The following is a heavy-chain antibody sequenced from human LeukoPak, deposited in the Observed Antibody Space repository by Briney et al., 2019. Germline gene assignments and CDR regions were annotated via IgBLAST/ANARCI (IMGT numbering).Heavy chain of an antibody. J-gene: IGHJ6*02. CDR1: GYSFTSYW. CDR3: AKTGEGLLRYGMDA. V-gene: IGHV5-78*01. CDR2: IYPGNSDT. D-gene: IGHD7-27*01. Sequence: GESLKISCKTSGYSFTSYWIHWVRQTPGKEPEWMGRIYPGNSDTRYSPSFQGHVTISADSSSSTAYLQWSSLKASDTAMYYCAKTGEGLLRYGMDAWGQGTTVTVSS.